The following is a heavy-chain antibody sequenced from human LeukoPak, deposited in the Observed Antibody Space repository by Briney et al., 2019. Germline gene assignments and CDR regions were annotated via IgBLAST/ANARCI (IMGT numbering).Heavy chain of an antibody. CDR3: ARVGYRLKYYYYGMDV. V-gene: IGHV3-66*01. CDR2: IYSGGST. CDR1: GFTVSSNY. J-gene: IGHJ6*02. D-gene: IGHD2-2*01. Sequence: HPGGSLRLSCAASGFTVSSNYMSWVRQAPGKGLEWVSVIYSGGSTYYADSVKGRFTISRDNSKNTLYLQMNSLRAEDTAVYYCARVGYRLKYYYYGMDVWGQGTTVTVSS.